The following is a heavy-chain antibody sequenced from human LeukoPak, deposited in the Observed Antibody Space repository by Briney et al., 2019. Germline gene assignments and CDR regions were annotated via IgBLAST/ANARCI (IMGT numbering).Heavy chain of an antibody. CDR1: GFTFSSYW. Sequence: PGGSLRLSCAASGFTFSSYWMSWVCQAPGKGLEWVANIKQDGSEKYYVDSAKGRFTISRDNAKNSLYLQMNSLRAEDTAVYYCARDSSYYYDSSGLFDYWGQGTLVTVSS. J-gene: IGHJ4*02. CDR2: IKQDGSEK. V-gene: IGHV3-7*01. CDR3: ARDSSYYYDSSGLFDY. D-gene: IGHD3-22*01.